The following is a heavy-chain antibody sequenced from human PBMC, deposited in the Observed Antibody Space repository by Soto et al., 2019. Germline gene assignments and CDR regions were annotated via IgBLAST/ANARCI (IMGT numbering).Heavy chain of an antibody. CDR1: RITLSSCS. Sequence: PGGTLRLSCSPSRITLSSCSMNCVRQAQGKGLELVSSISSSSSYICYAVSVKGRFTISRDNAKNSLYLQMNSLRAEDTAVYYCARNGLYSSSRVYYYYGMDVWGQGTTVTVS. CDR3: ARNGLYSSSRVYYYYGMDV. D-gene: IGHD6-6*01. V-gene: IGHV3-21*01. CDR2: ISSSSSYI. J-gene: IGHJ6*02.